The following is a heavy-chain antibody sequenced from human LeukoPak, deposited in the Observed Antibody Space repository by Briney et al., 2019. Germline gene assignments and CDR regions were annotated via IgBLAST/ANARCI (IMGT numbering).Heavy chain of an antibody. Sequence: PSETLSLTCTVSVGSNSSRDSYWSWIRQPPGKGLEWIGYIYYSGSTYYNPSLKSRVTISVDTSKYHFSLYLSSVTAADTAVYYCARLDGEYHNGMDVWGKGTTVTVSS. D-gene: IGHD4-17*01. V-gene: IGHV4-30-4*01. CDR3: ARLDGEYHNGMDV. CDR2: IYYSGST. J-gene: IGHJ6*04. CDR1: VGSNSSRDSY.